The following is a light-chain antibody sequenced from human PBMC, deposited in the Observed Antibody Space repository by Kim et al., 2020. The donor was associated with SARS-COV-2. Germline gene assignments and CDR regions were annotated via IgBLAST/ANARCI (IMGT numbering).Light chain of an antibody. V-gene: IGLV6-57*04. CDR2: EDN. J-gene: IGLJ2*01. CDR3: QSYDSSNVV. CDR1: SGSIASNY. Sequence: FMLTQPHSVSESPGKTVTISCTRSSGSIASNYVQWYQQRPGSAPTTVIYEDNQRPSGVPDRFSGSIDSSSNSASLTISGLKTEDEADYYCQSYDSSNVVFGGGHQLTV.